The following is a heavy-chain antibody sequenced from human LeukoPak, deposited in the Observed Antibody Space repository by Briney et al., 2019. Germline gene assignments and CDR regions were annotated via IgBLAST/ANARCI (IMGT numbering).Heavy chain of an antibody. CDR3: ARDFREHIVVVTATPLDY. D-gene: IGHD2-21*02. CDR2: INWNGGST. CDR1: GFTFDDYG. V-gene: IGHV3-20*04. J-gene: IGHJ4*02. Sequence: GGSLRLSCAASGFTFDDYGMSWVRHAPGKGLEWVSGINWNGGSTSYADSVKGRFTISRDNAKNSLYLQMNSLRAEDTALYYCARDFREHIVVVTATPLDYWGQGTLVTVSS.